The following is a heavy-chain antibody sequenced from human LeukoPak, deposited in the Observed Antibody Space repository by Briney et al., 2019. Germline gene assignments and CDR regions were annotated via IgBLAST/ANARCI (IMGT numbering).Heavy chain of an antibody. CDR3: ARDPETRRGYSYGYYRY. Sequence: GGSLRLSCAASGFTFSSYSMNWVRQAPGKGLEWVSSISSSSSYIYYADSVKGRFTISRDNAKNSLYLQMNSLRAEDTAVYYCARDPETRRGYSYGYYRYWGQGTLVTVSS. CDR1: GFTFSSYS. CDR2: ISSSSSYI. D-gene: IGHD5-18*01. V-gene: IGHV3-21*01. J-gene: IGHJ4*02.